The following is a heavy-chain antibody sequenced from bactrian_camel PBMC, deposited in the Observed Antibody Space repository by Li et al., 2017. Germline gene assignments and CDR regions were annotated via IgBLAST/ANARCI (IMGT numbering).Heavy chain of an antibody. J-gene: IGHJ4*01. Sequence: VQLVESGGGLVQPGGSLRLACAASGFMLDAYTMYWVRQPPGKGLEWVSAITRSGVMEYYADSVKGRFTISRDNAKNTVYLQMNSLKPEDTAVYYCVRDRLIYSDYGPGEYWGQGTQVTVS. CDR1: GFMLDAYT. V-gene: IGHV3S40*01. D-gene: IGHD4*01. CDR2: ITRSGVME. CDR3: VRDRLIYSDYGPGEY.